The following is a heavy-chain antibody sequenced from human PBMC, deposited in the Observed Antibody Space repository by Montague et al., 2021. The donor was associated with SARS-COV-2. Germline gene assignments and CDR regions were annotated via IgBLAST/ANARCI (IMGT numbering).Heavy chain of an antibody. CDR3: AREIAAAPDY. CDR2: IDWDDDK. Sequence: PALVKPTQTLTLTCTFSGFSLSTSGMCVSWIRQPPGKALEWLARIDWDDDKYYSTSLKTRLTISNDTSKNQVVLTVTNMDPVDTATYYCAREIAAAPDYWGQGTRATVSS. D-gene: IGHD6-13*01. V-gene: IGHV2-70*11. CDR1: GFSLSTSGMC. J-gene: IGHJ4*02.